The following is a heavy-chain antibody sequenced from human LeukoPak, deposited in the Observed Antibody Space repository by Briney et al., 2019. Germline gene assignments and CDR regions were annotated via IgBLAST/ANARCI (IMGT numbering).Heavy chain of an antibody. CDR2: IIPIFGTA. CDR1: GGTFSSYA. J-gene: IGHJ6*04. D-gene: IGHD6-13*01. CDR3: ARGFGRNNIAAARYYYYGMDV. V-gene: IGHV1-69*13. Sequence: GASVKVSCKASGGTFSSYAISWVRQAPGQGLEWMGGIIPIFGTANYAQKFQGRVTITADESTSTAYMELSSLRSEDTAVYYCARGFGRNNIAAARYYYYGMDVWGKGTTVTVSS.